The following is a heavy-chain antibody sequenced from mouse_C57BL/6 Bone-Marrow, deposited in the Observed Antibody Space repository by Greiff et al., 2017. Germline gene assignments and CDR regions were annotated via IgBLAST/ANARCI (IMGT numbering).Heavy chain of an antibody. D-gene: IGHD2-4*01. CDR3: TIYYDYVYFDY. CDR1: GFNIKDDY. Sequence: VQLQQSGAELVRPGASVKLSCTASGFNIKDDYMHWVKQRPEQGLEWIGWIDPENGDTEYASKFQGKATITADTSSNTAYLQLSSLTSEDTAFYYCTIYYDYVYFDYWGQGTTLTVSS. CDR2: IDPENGDT. J-gene: IGHJ2*01. V-gene: IGHV14-4*01.